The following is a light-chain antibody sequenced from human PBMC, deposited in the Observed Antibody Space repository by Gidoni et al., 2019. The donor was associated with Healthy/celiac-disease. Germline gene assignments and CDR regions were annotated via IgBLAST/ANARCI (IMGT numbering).Light chain of an antibody. V-gene: IGKV3-15*01. Sequence: EIVMTQSPATLSVSPGERATLSCSASQSVSSNLAWHQQKPGQAPRLLIYGASTRATGISARFSGSGSGTEFTLTISSLQSEDFAVYYCQQYNNWPGWTFGQGTKVEIK. CDR3: QQYNNWPGWT. CDR1: QSVSSN. CDR2: GAS. J-gene: IGKJ1*01.